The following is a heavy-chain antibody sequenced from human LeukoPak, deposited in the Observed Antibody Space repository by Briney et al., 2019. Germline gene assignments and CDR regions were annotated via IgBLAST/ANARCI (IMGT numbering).Heavy chain of an antibody. V-gene: IGHV4-34*01. D-gene: IGHD3-10*01. J-gene: IGHJ2*01. CDR2: INHSGST. Sequence: SETLSLTCAVYGGSFSGYYWSWIRQPPGKGLEWIGEINHSGSTNYNPSLKSRVTISVDTSKNQFSLKLSSVTAADTAVYYCARDSKKELWFGELLPKSWYFDLWGRGTLVTVSS. CDR1: GGSFSGYY. CDR3: ARDSKKELWFGELLPKSWYFDL.